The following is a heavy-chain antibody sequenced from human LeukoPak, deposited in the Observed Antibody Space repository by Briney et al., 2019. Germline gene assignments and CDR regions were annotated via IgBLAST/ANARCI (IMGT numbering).Heavy chain of an antibody. CDR2: IYYSGST. D-gene: IGHD1-26*01. J-gene: IGHJ3*02. Sequence: SETLSLTCTVSGGSISSYYWSWIRQPPGKGLEWIGYIYYSGSTNYNPSLKSRVTISVNTSKNQFSLKPSSVTAADTAVYYCARDSYRNDAFDIWGQGTMVTVSS. CDR1: GGSISSYY. V-gene: IGHV4-59*01. CDR3: ARDSYRNDAFDI.